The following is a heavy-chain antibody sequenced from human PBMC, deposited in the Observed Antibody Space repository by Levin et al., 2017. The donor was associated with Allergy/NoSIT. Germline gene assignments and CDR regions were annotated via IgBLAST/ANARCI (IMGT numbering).Heavy chain of an antibody. V-gene: IGHV3-33*01. D-gene: IGHD3-9*01. J-gene: IGHJ5*02. CDR1: GFTFSSFG. CDR3: AREDYDTDPYRFDP. Sequence: GGSLRLSCTASGFTFSSFGMHWVRQAPGKGLEWVAVIWFDGKNKYYADSVKGRFTISRDNPKNTVYLQMNNLRAEDTAVYFCAREDYDTDPYRFDPWGQGTLVTVSS. CDR2: IWFDGKNK.